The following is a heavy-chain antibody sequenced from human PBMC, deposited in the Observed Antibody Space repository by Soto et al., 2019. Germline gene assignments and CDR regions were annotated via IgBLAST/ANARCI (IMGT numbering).Heavy chain of an antibody. CDR3: ATAATIFGVVSPAGFDP. D-gene: IGHD3-3*01. CDR1: GHTLTELS. J-gene: IGHJ5*02. V-gene: IGHV1-24*01. Sequence: SVTVSRTAAGHTLTELSMHWVQQAKGTGLEWMGGFDPEDGETIYAQKFQGRVTMTEDTSTDTAYMELSSLRSEDTAVYYWATAATIFGVVSPAGFDPWVQGTLVTVSS. CDR2: FDPEDGET.